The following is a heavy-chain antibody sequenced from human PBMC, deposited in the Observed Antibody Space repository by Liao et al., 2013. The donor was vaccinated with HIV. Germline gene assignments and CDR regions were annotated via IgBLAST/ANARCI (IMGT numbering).Heavy chain of an antibody. CDR2: ISYSGST. J-gene: IGHJ2*01. Sequence: QVQLQESGPGLVKPSETLSLTCNVSGGSISPFYWSWIRQAPGKGLEWIGYISYSGSTNYNPSLRSRVIMSGDSSKNQLSLNLSSATTADTAVYYCAXGGGNTGYDPFYWYFDLWGRGTLVTVSS. D-gene: IGHD5-18*01. V-gene: IGHV4-59*01. CDR1: GGSISPFY. CDR3: AXGGGNTGYDPFYWYFDL.